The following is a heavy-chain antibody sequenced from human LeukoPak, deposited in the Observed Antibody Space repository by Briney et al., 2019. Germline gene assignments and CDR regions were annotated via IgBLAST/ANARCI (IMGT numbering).Heavy chain of an antibody. CDR2: IYYSGST. CDR3: ARGVKIQLLIN. J-gene: IGHJ4*02. D-gene: IGHD5-18*01. Sequence: SETLSLTCTVSGGSISSGGYYWSWIRQHPGKGLEWIGFIYYSGSTYYNPSLKSRVTISVDTSKNQFSLKLSSVTAADTAVYYCARGVKIQLLINWGQGTLVTVSS. CDR1: GGSISSGGYY. V-gene: IGHV4-31*03.